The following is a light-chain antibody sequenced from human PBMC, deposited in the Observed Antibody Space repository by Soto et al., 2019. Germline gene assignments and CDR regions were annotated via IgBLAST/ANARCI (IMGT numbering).Light chain of an antibody. CDR2: GAS. V-gene: IGKV3-20*01. CDR3: QQYGSSPRT. J-gene: IGKJ1*01. CDR1: QSISSSF. Sequence: EVVLTQSPGALSLSPGXRATLSCRASQSISSSFIAWYQQKPGQAPRLLISGASGRATGIPDRFSASGSGTDFTLTIRGLEPEDFAVYYCQQYGSSPRTFGQGTKVDIK.